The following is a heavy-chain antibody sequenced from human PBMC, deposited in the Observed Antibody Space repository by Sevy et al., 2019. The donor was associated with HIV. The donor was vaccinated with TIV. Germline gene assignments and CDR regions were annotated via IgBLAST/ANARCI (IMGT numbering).Heavy chain of an antibody. CDR2: IYGTSGTT. J-gene: IGHJ3*02. V-gene: IGHV3-23*01. D-gene: IGHD3-22*01. CDR3: AGGRYDSSGSFDAFDI. CDR1: GFTFITYA. Sequence: GGSLRLSCKPSGFTFITYAMNWVRQAPGKGLEWVSTIYGTSGTTYYAESVRGRFTISRDNSMNTLFLQMNTLRTEDTALYYCAGGRYDSSGSFDAFDIWGQGTMVTASS.